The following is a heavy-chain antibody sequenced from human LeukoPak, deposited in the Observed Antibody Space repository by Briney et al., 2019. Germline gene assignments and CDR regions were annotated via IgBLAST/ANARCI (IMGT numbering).Heavy chain of an antibody. J-gene: IGHJ4*02. V-gene: IGHV1-18*01. CDR2: ISTFNGHT. CDR1: GYTFTTYG. CDR3: AREYYYDSSGYYPRYYFDY. D-gene: IGHD3-22*01. Sequence: ASVKVSCKASGYTFTTYGISWVRQAPGHGLEWMGWISTFNGHTNYAQSRQDRVTMTTDTSTSTAYMELRSLRSDDTAVYYCAREYYYDSSGYYPRYYFDYWGQGTLVTVSS.